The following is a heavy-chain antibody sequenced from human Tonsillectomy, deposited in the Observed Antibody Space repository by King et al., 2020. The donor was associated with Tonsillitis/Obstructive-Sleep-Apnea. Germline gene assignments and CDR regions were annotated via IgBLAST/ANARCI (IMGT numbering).Heavy chain of an antibody. CDR1: GFTFSSYS. Sequence: VQLVESGGGLVQPGGSLRLSCAASGFTFSSYSMNWVRQAPGKGLEWVSYISSSSSTIYYADSVKGRFTISRDNAKNSLYLHMNSLRDEDTAVYYCARASLRFLESENYYMDVWGKGTTVTVSS. V-gene: IGHV3-48*02. CDR3: ARASLRFLESENYYMDV. D-gene: IGHD3-3*01. CDR2: ISSSSSTI. J-gene: IGHJ6*03.